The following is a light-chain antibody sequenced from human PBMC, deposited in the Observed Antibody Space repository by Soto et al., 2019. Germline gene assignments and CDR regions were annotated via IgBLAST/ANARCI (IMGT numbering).Light chain of an antibody. CDR1: QSISSW. V-gene: IGKV1-5*01. Sequence: DIQMTQSPSTLSASVGDRVTITCRASQSISSWLAWYQQKPGKAPKLLIYDASSLESGVPSRFSGSGSGTEFTLTISSLQPDDFATYYCQQYNSPLGQGTKLEIK. CDR3: QQYNSP. CDR2: DAS. J-gene: IGKJ2*01.